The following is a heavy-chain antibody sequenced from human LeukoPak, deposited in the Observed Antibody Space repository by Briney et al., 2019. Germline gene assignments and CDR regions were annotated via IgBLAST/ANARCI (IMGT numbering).Heavy chain of an antibody. CDR3: ASVDTAMDYYYDY. Sequence: SETLSLTCTVSGDSINSGCYYWSWIRKHPGKGLDWNRYSYYSGSTHYNPSLKSRVTISVDTSKNQFSLKLSSVTAADTAVYYCASVDTAMDYYYDYWGQGTLVTVSS. CDR2: SYYSGST. CDR1: GDSINSGCYY. J-gene: IGHJ4*02. D-gene: IGHD5-18*01. V-gene: IGHV4-31*03.